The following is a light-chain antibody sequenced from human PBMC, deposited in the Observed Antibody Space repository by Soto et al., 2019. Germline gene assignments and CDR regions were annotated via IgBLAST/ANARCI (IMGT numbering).Light chain of an antibody. CDR1: QSVSSY. Sequence: EIVLTQSPATLSLSPGERATLSCRASQSVSSYLAWYQQKPGQAPRLLIYDASNRATGIPARFSGSGSGTDFPLNISSLEPEDFAVYYCQQRSSWLLTFGGGTKVEIK. CDR3: QQRSSWLLT. V-gene: IGKV3-11*01. J-gene: IGKJ4*01. CDR2: DAS.